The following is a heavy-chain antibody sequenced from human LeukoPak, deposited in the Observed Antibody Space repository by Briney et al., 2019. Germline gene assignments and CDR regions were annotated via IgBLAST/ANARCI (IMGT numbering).Heavy chain of an antibody. CDR2: ISSSSSYI. V-gene: IGHV3-21*01. CDR1: GFTFSSYS. D-gene: IGHD1-26*01. Sequence: GGSLRLSCAASGFTFSSYSMNWVRQAPGKGLEWVSSISSSSSYIYYADSVKGRFTISRDNAKNSLYLQMNSLRAEDTAVYYCARDAASGSYWTFDYWGQGTLVTVSS. J-gene: IGHJ4*02. CDR3: ARDAASGSYWTFDY.